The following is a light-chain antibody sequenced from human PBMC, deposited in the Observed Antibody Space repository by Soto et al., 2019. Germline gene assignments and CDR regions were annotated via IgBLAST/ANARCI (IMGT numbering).Light chain of an antibody. CDR1: EDVRHD. CDR3: QQLKSFPLS. CDR2: SAT. J-gene: IGKJ4*01. V-gene: IGKV1-6*01. Sequence: AIQVTQSPSSLSASVGDRVTITCRTSEDVRHDLAWFQQRPGKAPNLLIYSATRLQSGVPSRFSGSGSGTDFTLTISSLQPEDFANYYCQQLKSFPLSFGGGTTVEIK.